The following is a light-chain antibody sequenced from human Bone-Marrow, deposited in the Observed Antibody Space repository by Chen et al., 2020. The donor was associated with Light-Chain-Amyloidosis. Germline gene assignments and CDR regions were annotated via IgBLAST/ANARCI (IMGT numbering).Light chain of an antibody. J-gene: IGLJ3*02. CDR2: DDS. CDR3: QVWDRSSDRPV. V-gene: IGLV3-21*02. CDR1: NIGSTS. Sequence: SYVLTQPSSVSVAPGQTATIACGGNNIGSTSVHWYQQTPGQAPLLVVYDDSDRPSGIPERLSGSNSGNRATLTISRVEAGDKADYYCQVWDRSSDRPVFGGGTKLTVL.